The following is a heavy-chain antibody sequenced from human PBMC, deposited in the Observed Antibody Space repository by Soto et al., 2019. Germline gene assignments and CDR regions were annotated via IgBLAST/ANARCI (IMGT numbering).Heavy chain of an antibody. CDR3: ARGVGWLSQTYDDGGMDV. D-gene: IGHD3-22*01. CDR2: IIPIFGTA. Sequence: QVQLVQSGAEVQKPGSSVKVSCKASGGTFSSSAISWVRQATGQGLEWMEGIIPIFGTANYAQKFQGRVTSPADESTSTAYVELSSLSSEDTAVYYCARGVGWLSQTYDDGGMDVWGQGTTVTVAS. CDR1: GGTFSSSA. V-gene: IGHV1-69*01. J-gene: IGHJ6*02.